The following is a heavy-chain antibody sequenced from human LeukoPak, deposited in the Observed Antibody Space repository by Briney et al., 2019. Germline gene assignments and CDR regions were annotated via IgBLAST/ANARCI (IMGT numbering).Heavy chain of an antibody. CDR2: IIPIFGTA. D-gene: IGHD1-20*01. V-gene: IGHV1-69*05. CDR1: GGTFSSYA. Sequence: ASVKVSCKASGGTFSSYAISWVRQAPGQGLEWMGGIIPIFGTANYAQKFQGRVTITTDESTSTAYMELSSLRSEDTAVYYCASRGITGNTYNWFDPWAREPWSPSPQ. J-gene: IGHJ5*02. CDR3: ASRGITGNTYNWFDP.